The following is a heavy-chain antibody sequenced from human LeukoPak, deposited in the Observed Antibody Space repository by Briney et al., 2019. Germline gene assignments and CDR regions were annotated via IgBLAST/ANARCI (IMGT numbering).Heavy chain of an antibody. J-gene: IGHJ5*02. Sequence: PGGSLRLSCAASGFTVSSNYMSWVRQAQGTGLEWVSVIYSGGSTYYADSVKGRFTISRDNSKNTLYLQMNSLRAEDTAVYYCARLFKVVPAAIHTWGQGTLVTVSS. CDR2: IYSGGST. V-gene: IGHV3-53*01. CDR1: GFTVSSNY. CDR3: ARLFKVVPAAIHT. D-gene: IGHD2-2*01.